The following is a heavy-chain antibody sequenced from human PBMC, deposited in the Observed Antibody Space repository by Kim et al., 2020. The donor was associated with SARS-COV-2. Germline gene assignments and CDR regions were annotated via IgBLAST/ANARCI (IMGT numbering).Heavy chain of an antibody. V-gene: IGHV3-30*07. Sequence: RGRFTNSRDNSKNPLYMQMNSMRAEDTAVYYCARDSGIAVAGTRYYFDYWGQGTLVTVSS. CDR3: ARDSGIAVAGTRYYFDY. D-gene: IGHD6-19*01. J-gene: IGHJ4*02.